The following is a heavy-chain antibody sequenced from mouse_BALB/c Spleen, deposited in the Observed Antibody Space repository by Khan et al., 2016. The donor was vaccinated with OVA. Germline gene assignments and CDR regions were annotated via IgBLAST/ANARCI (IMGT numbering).Heavy chain of an antibody. CDR1: GYTFTNYW. V-gene: IGHV1S126*01. CDR3: TRGDPGNFDY. CDR2: IYPSDSYT. J-gene: IGHJ2*01. D-gene: IGHD2-13*01. Sequence: QVQLQQPGAELVRPGASVKVSCKASGYTFTNYWINWVKQRPGQGLDWIGNIYPSDSYTNYNQNFKDTATLTVDTSSSPAYMQLSSPTSEDSEVYYWTRGDPGNFDYWGQGTTLSVSS.